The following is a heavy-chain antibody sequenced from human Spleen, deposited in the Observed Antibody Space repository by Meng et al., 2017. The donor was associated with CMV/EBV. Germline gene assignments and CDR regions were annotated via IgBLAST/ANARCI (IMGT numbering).Heavy chain of an antibody. CDR3: ARDNGPYYDFWSGYYTGPLYYYYGMDV. V-gene: IGHV3-21*01. CDR2: ISSSSSYI. J-gene: IGHJ6*02. Sequence: GESLKISCAASGLTFSDYAVSWVRQAPGKGLEWVSSISSSSSYIYYADSVKGRFTISRDNAKNSLYLQMNSLRAEDTAVYYCARDNGPYYDFWSGYYTGPLYYYYGMDVWGQGTTVTVSS. CDR1: GLTFSDYA. D-gene: IGHD3-3*01.